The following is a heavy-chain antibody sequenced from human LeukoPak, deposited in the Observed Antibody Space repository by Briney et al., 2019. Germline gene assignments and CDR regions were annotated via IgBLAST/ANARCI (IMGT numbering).Heavy chain of an antibody. Sequence: ASVKVSCKASGYTFTSYDINWVRQATGQGLEWMGWMNPNSGNTGYAQKFQGRVTMTRNTSIGTAYMELSSLRSEDTAVYYCARGLKLQVYAIGYWGQGTLVTVSS. CDR3: ARGLKLQVYAIGY. CDR1: GYTFTSYD. J-gene: IGHJ4*02. V-gene: IGHV1-8*01. CDR2: MNPNSGNT. D-gene: IGHD2-8*01.